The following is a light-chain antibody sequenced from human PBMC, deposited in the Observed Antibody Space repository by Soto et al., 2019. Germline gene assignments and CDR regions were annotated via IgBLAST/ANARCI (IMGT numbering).Light chain of an antibody. CDR1: GSNIGTHA. V-gene: IGLV1-44*01. CDR3: AAWDDSLRAVV. CDR2: RNH. Sequence: QSVLTQSPSESATPGQRVTISCSGSGSNIGTHAVNWYQQVPGTAPTLLIFRNHQRPSGVPDRFSGSKSGTSASLAISGPPSEDAADYYCAAWDDSLRAVVFGGGTKLTV. J-gene: IGLJ2*01.